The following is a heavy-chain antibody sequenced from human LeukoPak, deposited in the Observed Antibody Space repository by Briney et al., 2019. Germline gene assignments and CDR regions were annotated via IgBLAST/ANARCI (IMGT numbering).Heavy chain of an antibody. CDR2: ISYSGTT. V-gene: IGHV4-39*02. CDR1: GASISSSRYY. CDR3: ARDTIYYYDSSGYYYDYYYFDY. Sequence: SETLSLTCTVSGASISSSRYYWGWIRQPPGKGLEWIGSISYSGTTYYNPSLKSRVTISVDTSRNQFSLKLSSATAPDTAVYYCARDTIYYYDSSGYYYDYYYFDYWGQGTLVTVSS. J-gene: IGHJ4*02. D-gene: IGHD3-22*01.